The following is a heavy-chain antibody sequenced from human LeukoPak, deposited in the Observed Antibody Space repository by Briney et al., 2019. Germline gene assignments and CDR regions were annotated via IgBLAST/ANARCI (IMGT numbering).Heavy chain of an antibody. CDR2: MNPNSGNT. CDR3: ARVPYRPKGDSSGSI. D-gene: IGHD3-22*01. CDR1: GYTFTSYD. J-gene: IGHJ4*02. Sequence: ASVKVSCKASGYTFTSYDINWVRQATGQGLEWMGWMNPNSGNTGYAQKFQGRVTITRNTSISTAYMEPSSPRAEDTAVYYCARVPYRPKGDSSGSIWGQGTLVTVSS. V-gene: IGHV1-8*03.